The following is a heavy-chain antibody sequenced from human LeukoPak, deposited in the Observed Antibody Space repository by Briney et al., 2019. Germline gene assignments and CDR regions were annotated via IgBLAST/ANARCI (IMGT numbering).Heavy chain of an antibody. D-gene: IGHD1-7*01. CDR3: AKELVTGTSDVDY. J-gene: IGHJ4*02. CDR2: ISSSSSSSYI. Sequence: GGSLRLSCAASGFTFSSYSMTWVRQAPGKGLEWVSSISSSSSSSYIYYADSVKGRFTISRDNSKNTLYLQMNSLRAEDTAVYYCAKELVTGTSDVDYWGQGTLVTVSS. V-gene: IGHV3-21*04. CDR1: GFTFSSYS.